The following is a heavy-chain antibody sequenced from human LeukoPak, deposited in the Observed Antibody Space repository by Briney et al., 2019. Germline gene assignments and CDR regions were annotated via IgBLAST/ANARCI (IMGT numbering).Heavy chain of an antibody. J-gene: IGHJ4*02. D-gene: IGHD1-14*01. CDR3: ARVNRAQDRSGTTSWYMDY. CDR1: GGSISTYF. CDR2: IYYTGSS. Sequence: SETLSLTCTVSGGSISTYFWSWIRQPPGKGLDWIGYIYYTGSSNYNPSLKSRVTMSVDTSKNQFSLKLSSVTAADAAVYYCARVNRAQDRSGTTSWYMDYWGQGTLVTVSS. V-gene: IGHV4-59*01.